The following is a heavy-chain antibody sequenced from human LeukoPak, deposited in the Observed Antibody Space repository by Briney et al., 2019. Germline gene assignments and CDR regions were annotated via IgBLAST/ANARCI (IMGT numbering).Heavy chain of an antibody. CDR1: GFTFKSYG. CDR3: ARKVAVAMDLDY. Sequence: GGSLRLSCVASGFTFKSYGMTWVRQVPGKGLEWLSSITGAGTSTKYADSVNGRFTISRDNSKNTLSLQMTGLRAEDTAVYYCARKVAVAMDLDYRGQGTLVTVSS. CDR2: ITGAGTST. V-gene: IGHV3-23*01. D-gene: IGHD5-18*01. J-gene: IGHJ4*02.